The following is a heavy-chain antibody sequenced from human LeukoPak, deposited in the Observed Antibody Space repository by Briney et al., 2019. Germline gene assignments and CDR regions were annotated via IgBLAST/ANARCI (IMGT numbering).Heavy chain of an antibody. CDR2: INPNSGGT. CDR3: ARGRMGYGDSDY. CDR1: GYTFTGYY. Sequence: ASVKVCCKASGYTFTGYYMHWVRQAPGQGLELMGWINPNSGGTNYAQKFQGRVTMTRDTSISTAYMELSRLRSDDTAVYYCARGRMGYGDSDYWGQGTLVTVSS. D-gene: IGHD4-17*01. V-gene: IGHV1-2*02. J-gene: IGHJ4*02.